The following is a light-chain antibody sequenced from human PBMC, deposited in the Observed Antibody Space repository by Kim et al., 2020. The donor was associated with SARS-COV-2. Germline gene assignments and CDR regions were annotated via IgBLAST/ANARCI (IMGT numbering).Light chain of an antibody. V-gene: IGLV3-19*01. CDR2: GKN. Sequence: LGQTVRITCQGDSLRSYYASWYQQKPGQAPVLVIYGKNNRPPGIPDRFSGSSAGNTASLTITGAQAEDEADYYCNSRDSSGNHLGVFGGGTQLTVL. CDR1: SLRSYY. CDR3: NSRDSSGNHLGV. J-gene: IGLJ3*02.